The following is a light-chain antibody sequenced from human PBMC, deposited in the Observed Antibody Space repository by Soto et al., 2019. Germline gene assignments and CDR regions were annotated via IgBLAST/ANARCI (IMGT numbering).Light chain of an antibody. J-gene: IGKJ2*01. CDR2: GSS. Sequence: EVVLTQSPGTLSLSPGERASLSCRASQSVSNNYLAWYQQKPGRSPKRLIFGSSDRATGIPDRFSGSGSGTDFTLTISRLEPEDFAVYYCQQYGSSPPYTFGQGTKLEIK. CDR1: QSVSNNY. V-gene: IGKV3-20*01. CDR3: QQYGSSPPYT.